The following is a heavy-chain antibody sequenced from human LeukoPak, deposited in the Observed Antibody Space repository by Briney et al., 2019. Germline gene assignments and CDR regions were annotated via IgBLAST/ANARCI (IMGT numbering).Heavy chain of an antibody. CDR2: INHSGST. V-gene: IGHV4-34*01. CDR3: ASSLPFIAAAGTRWFDP. D-gene: IGHD6-13*01. CDR1: GGSFSGYY. J-gene: IGHJ5*02. Sequence: SETLSLTCAAYGGSFSGYYWSWIRQPPGKGLEWIGEINHSGSTNYNPSLRSRVTISVDTSKNQFSLKLSSVTAADTAVYYCASSLPFIAAAGTRWFDPWGQGTLVTVSS.